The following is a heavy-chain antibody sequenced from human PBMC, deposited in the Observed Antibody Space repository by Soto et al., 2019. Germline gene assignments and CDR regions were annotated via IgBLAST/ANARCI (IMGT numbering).Heavy chain of an antibody. Sequence: GSLRLSCAASGFTFSSYAMSWVRQAPGKGLEWVSAISGSGGSTYYADSVKGRFTISRDNSKNTLYLQMNSLRAEDTAVYYCAKDGVYCSSTSCYYGPRGGMDVWGQGTTVTVSS. D-gene: IGHD2-2*01. V-gene: IGHV3-23*01. J-gene: IGHJ6*02. CDR1: GFTFSSYA. CDR3: AKDGVYCSSTSCYYGPRGGMDV. CDR2: ISGSGGST.